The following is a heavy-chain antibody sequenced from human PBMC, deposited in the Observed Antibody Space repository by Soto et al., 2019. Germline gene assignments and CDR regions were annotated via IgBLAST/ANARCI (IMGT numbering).Heavy chain of an antibody. D-gene: IGHD1-26*01. Sequence: PSETLSLTCAVSGGSISSGGYSWSWIRQPPGKGLEWIGYIYHSGSTYYNPSLKSRVTISVDRSKNQFSLKLSSVTAADTAVYYCARVGGGGYPTSPYYFDYWGRGTLVTVSS. V-gene: IGHV4-30-2*01. CDR3: ARVGGGGYPTSPYYFDY. CDR2: IYHSGST. J-gene: IGHJ4*02. CDR1: GGSISSGGYS.